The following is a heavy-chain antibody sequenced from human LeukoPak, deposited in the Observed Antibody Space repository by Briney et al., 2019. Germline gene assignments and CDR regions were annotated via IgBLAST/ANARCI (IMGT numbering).Heavy chain of an antibody. D-gene: IGHD6-13*01. V-gene: IGHV3-30-3*01. CDR1: GFTFSNYP. Sequence: GGSLRLSCAASGFTFSNYPMHWVRQAPGKGLEWVAVISYDGSNEYYADSVKGRFTISRDNSKNTLYLQMNSLRAEDTAVYYCAKDLIAAAGTPYDYWGQGTLVTVSS. CDR2: ISYDGSNE. J-gene: IGHJ4*02. CDR3: AKDLIAAAGTPYDY.